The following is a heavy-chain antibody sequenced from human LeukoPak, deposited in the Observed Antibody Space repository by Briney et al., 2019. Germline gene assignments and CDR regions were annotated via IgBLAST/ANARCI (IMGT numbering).Heavy chain of an antibody. CDR1: GFTFSSYS. CDR2: ISSSSSYI. V-gene: IGHV3-21*04. D-gene: IGHD4-17*01. J-gene: IGHJ4*02. CDR3: ARARWSNYGYFDY. Sequence: GGSLRLSCAASGFTFSSYSMNWVRQAPGKGLEWVSSISSSSSYIYYADSVKGRFTISRDNAKNSLYLQMNSLRAEDTALYYCARARWSNYGYFDYWGQGTLVTVSS.